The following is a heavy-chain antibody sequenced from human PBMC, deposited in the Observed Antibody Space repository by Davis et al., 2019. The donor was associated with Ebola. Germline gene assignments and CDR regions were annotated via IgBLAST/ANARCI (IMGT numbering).Heavy chain of an antibody. Sequence: AASVKVSCKASGGTFSSYAISWVRQASGQGLEWMGRIIPILGIANYAQKFQGRVTITADKSTSTAYMELSSLRSEDTAVYYCARAAGGSYLGGFDYWGQGTLVTVSS. CDR1: GGTFSSYA. D-gene: IGHD1-26*01. CDR2: IIPILGIA. V-gene: IGHV1-69*04. J-gene: IGHJ4*02. CDR3: ARAAGGSYLGGFDY.